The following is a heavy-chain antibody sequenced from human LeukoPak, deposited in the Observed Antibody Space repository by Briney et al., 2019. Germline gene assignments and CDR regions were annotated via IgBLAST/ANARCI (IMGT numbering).Heavy chain of an antibody. CDR3: GKGGGTMVRGKLGY. Sequence: SGGSLRLSCAASGFTFSSYAMSWIRQAPGKGLEWVSAISGSGGSTYYADSVKGRFTISRDNSKNTLYLQMNSLRAEDTAVYYCGKGGGTMVRGKLGYWGQGTLVTVSS. D-gene: IGHD3-10*01. CDR1: GFTFSSYA. J-gene: IGHJ4*02. V-gene: IGHV3-23*01. CDR2: ISGSGGST.